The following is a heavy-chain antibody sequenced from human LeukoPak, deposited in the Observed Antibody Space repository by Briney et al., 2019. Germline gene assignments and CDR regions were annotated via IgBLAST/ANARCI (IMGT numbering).Heavy chain of an antibody. Sequence: GGSLRLSCAASGFTLSSYAMSWVRQAPGKGLEWVSGIISGGTDTYFADAVKGRFTISRDNSKNTLYLQMNSLRAEDTAVYYCVKRYSSTWYNFDLWGRGTLVIVSS. CDR3: VKRYSSTWYNFDL. CDR2: IISGGTDT. J-gene: IGHJ2*01. CDR1: GFTLSSYA. D-gene: IGHD6-13*01. V-gene: IGHV3-23*01.